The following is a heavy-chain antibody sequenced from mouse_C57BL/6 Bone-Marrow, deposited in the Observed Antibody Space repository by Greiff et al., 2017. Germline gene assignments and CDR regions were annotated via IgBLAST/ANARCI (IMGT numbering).Heavy chain of an antibody. J-gene: IGHJ3*01. CDR2: INPNNGGT. V-gene: IGHV1-26*01. CDR3: ARSRQVRLAWFAY. Sequence: VQLQQSGPELVKPGASVKISCKASGYTFTDYYMNWVKQSHGKSLEWIGDINPNNGGTSYNQKFKGKATLTVDKSSSTAYMELRSLTSEDSAVYYCARSRQVRLAWFAYWGQGTLVTVSA. D-gene: IGHD3-2*02. CDR1: GYTFTDYY.